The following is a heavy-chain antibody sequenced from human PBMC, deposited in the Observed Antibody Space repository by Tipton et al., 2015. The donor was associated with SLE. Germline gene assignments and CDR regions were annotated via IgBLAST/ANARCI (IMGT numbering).Heavy chain of an antibody. CDR2: INSDGSST. D-gene: IGHD2-2*01. V-gene: IGHV3-74*01. CDR3: ASPSVVVPAADHDAFDI. CDR1: GFTFDDYA. Sequence: SLRLSCAASGFTFDDYAMHWVRQAPGKGLEWVSGINSDGSSTSYADSVKGRFTISRDNAKNTLYLQMNSLRAEDTAVYYCASPSVVVPAADHDAFDIWGQGTMVTVSS. J-gene: IGHJ3*02.